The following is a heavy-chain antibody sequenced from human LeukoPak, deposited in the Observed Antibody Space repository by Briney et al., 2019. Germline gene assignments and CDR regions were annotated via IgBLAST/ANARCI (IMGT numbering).Heavy chain of an antibody. CDR1: GCTFSSYA. Sequence: SVKVTCRASGCTFSSYAISWVRQAPGQGLEWMGGIIPIFGTANYAQKFQGRVTITTDESTSTAYMELSSLRSEDTAVYYCARDPTITGPHDAFDIWGQGTMVTVSS. CDR2: IIPIFGTA. CDR3: ARDPTITGPHDAFDI. J-gene: IGHJ3*02. V-gene: IGHV1-69*05. D-gene: IGHD1-20*01.